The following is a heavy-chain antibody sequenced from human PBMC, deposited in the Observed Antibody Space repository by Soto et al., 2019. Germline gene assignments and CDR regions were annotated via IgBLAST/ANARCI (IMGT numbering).Heavy chain of an antibody. CDR3: ARDNGDYEYYYYYMDV. D-gene: IGHD4-17*01. V-gene: IGHV3-7*01. J-gene: IGHJ6*03. CDR1: GFTFSSYW. CDR2: IKQDGSEK. Sequence: EVQLVESGGGLVQPGGSLRPSCAASGFTFSSYWMSWVRQAPGKGLEWVANIKQDGSEKYYVDSVKGRFTISRDNAKNSLYLQMNSLRAEDTAVYYCARDNGDYEYYYYYMDVWGKGTTVTVSS.